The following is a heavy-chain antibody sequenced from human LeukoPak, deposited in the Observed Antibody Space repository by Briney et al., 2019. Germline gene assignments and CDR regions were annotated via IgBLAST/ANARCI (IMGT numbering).Heavy chain of an antibody. CDR2: ISYDGSNK. CDR1: GFTFSSYG. J-gene: IGHJ4*02. D-gene: IGHD2-2*01. V-gene: IGHV3-30*18. Sequence: GGSLRLSCAASGFTFSSYGVHWVRQAPGKGLEWVAVISYDGSNKYYADSVKGRFTISRDNSKNTLYLQMNSLRAEDTAVYYCAKDPGYCSSTSCYALGYFDYWGQGTLVTVSS. CDR3: AKDPGYCSSTSCYALGYFDY.